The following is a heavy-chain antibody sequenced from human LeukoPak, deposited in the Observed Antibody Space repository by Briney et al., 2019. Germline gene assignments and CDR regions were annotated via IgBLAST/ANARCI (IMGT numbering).Heavy chain of an antibody. J-gene: IGHJ3*02. CDR1: GYTLTELS. Sequence: ASVKVSCKVSGYTLTELSMHWVRQAPGKGLEWMGGFDPEGGETIYAQKFQGRVTMTEDTSTDTAYMELSSLRSEDTAVYYCATDGSSGWYTYDAFDIWGQGTMVTVSS. CDR3: ATDGSSGWYTYDAFDI. D-gene: IGHD6-19*01. CDR2: FDPEGGET. V-gene: IGHV1-24*01.